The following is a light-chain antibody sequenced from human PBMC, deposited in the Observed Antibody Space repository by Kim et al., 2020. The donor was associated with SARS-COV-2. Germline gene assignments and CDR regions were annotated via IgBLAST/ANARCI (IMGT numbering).Light chain of an antibody. J-gene: IGLJ1*01. Sequence: ELTQPPSASGTPGQRVTISCSGSHSSLGRNPVNWYHQLPGTVPKLLIYHNNMRPSGVPDRFSGSKSGPSGSLAISGLQSEDEGDYYCASWDDSLKGYVFGTGTKVTVL. CDR1: HSSLGRNP. CDR3: ASWDDSLKGYV. CDR2: HNN. V-gene: IGLV1-44*01.